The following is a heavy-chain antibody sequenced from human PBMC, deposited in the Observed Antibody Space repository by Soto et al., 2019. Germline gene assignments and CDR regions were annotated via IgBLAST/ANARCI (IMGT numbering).Heavy chain of an antibody. CDR2: IIPILGIA. J-gene: IGHJ4*02. CDR3: AGEVGYCSGGSCQGYY. CDR1: GGTFSSYT. Sequence: QVQLVQSGAEVKKPGSSVKVSCKASGGTFSSYTISWVRQAPGQGLEWMGRIIPILGIANYAQKFQGRVTITADKSTSTAYMELSSLRSEDTAVYYCAGEVGYCSGGSCQGYYWGQGTLVTVSS. V-gene: IGHV1-69*02. D-gene: IGHD2-15*01.